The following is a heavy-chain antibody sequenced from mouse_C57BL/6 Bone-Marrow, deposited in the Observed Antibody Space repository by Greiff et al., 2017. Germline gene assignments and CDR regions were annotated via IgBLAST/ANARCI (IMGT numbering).Heavy chain of an antibody. V-gene: IGHV1-62-2*01. CDR1: GYTFTEYT. CDR3: ARWGTTVVFDY. J-gene: IGHJ2*01. Sequence: QVHVKQSGAELVKPGASVKLSCKASGYTFTEYTIHWVKQRSGQGLEWIGWFYPGSGSIKYNEKFKDKATLTADKSSSTVYMELSSLTSEDSAVYYCARWGTTVVFDYWGQGTTLTVSS. CDR2: FYPGSGSI. D-gene: IGHD1-1*01.